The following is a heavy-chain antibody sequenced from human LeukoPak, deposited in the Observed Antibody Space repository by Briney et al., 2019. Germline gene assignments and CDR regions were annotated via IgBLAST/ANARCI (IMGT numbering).Heavy chain of an antibody. J-gene: IGHJ4*02. CDR3: ARYGSYQFDY. Sequence: PSETLSLACTVSGGSISSYYWSWIRQPPGKGLEWIGYIYYSGSTNYNPSLKSRVTISVDTSKNQFSLKLSSVTAADTAVYYCARYGSYQFDYWGQGTLVTVSS. D-gene: IGHD1-26*01. V-gene: IGHV4-59*08. CDR1: GGSISSYY. CDR2: IYYSGST.